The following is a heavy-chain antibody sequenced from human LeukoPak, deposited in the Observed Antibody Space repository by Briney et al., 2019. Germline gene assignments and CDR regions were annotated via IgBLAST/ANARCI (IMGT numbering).Heavy chain of an antibody. CDR1: GGSISSYY. V-gene: IGHV4-59*08. D-gene: IGHD3/OR15-3a*01. J-gene: IGHJ4*02. Sequence: SSETLSLTCTVSGGSISSYYWSWIRQPPGEGLEWIGYVYYSGSTNYNPSLKSRVTISVETSKNQFSLNLSSVTAADTAVYYCARRAGTGGRDYFDYWGQGTLVTVSS. CDR3: ARRAGTGGRDYFDY. CDR2: VYYSGST.